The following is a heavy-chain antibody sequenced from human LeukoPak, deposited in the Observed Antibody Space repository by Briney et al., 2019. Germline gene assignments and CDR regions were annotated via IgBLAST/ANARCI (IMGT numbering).Heavy chain of an antibody. CDR1: GYTFSSYE. Sequence: GGTLRLSCAASGYTFSSYEMNWGRQAPGEGGEGGSAISRSSGDIYYTDSVKGRVTISRDNAKNSLSLQMNTVRAEDTAVYYCPRGLVATQRGYYYYMDVWGQGTTVTVSS. D-gene: IGHD5-12*01. CDR3: PRGLVATQRGYYYYMDV. V-gene: IGHV3-21*01. CDR2: ISRSSGDI. J-gene: IGHJ6*02.